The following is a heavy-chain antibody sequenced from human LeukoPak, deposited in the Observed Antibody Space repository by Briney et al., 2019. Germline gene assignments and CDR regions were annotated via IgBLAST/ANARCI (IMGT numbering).Heavy chain of an antibody. CDR3: ARGRSGSSSGWPKRYYFDY. CDR1: GGSFSGYY. Sequence: SETLSLTCAVYGGSFSGYYWTWIRQPPGKGLEWIGEINHSGSTNHNPSLKSRVTISADTSRNHFSLNLSSVTAADTAVYYCARGRSGSSSGWPKRYYFDYWGQGTLVTVSS. D-gene: IGHD6-19*01. CDR2: INHSGST. V-gene: IGHV4-34*01. J-gene: IGHJ4*02.